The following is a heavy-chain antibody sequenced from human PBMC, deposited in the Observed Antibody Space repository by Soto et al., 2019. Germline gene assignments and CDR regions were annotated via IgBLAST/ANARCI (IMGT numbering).Heavy chain of an antibody. J-gene: IGHJ4*02. V-gene: IGHV3-23*01. CDR3: VKDDGGSASTPPL. CDR1: GITISNYP. Sequence: EVQLLESGGGLVQPGGSLRLSCAASGITISNYPMSWVRQAPGKGLEWVSGISGSGDRTYYADSAKGRFTISKDISKNSLSLQVDRLGVDDTAVYFCVKDDGGSASTPPLWGQGTLVTVSS. D-gene: IGHD3-10*01. CDR2: ISGSGDRT.